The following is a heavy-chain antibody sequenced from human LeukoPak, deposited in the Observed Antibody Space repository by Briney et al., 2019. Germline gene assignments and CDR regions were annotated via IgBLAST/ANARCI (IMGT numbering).Heavy chain of an antibody. CDR2: ISSGGSAI. CDR3: ARLGMATITVDY. Sequence: GGSLRLSCGASGFTFSSYEMNWVRQAPGKGLEWVSYISSGGSAIYYADSVKGRFTISRDNAKNSLYLQMNSLRAEDTAVYYCARLGMATITVDYWGQGTLVTVSS. CDR1: GFTFSSYE. V-gene: IGHV3-48*03. D-gene: IGHD5-24*01. J-gene: IGHJ4*02.